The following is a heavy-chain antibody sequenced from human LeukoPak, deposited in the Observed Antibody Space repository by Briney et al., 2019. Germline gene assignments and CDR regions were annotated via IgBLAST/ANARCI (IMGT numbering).Heavy chain of an antibody. Sequence: PGGSLRLSCAASGFTFSSYSMNWVRQAPGKGLEWVSSISSSSYIYYADSAKGRFTISRDNAKNSLYLQMNSLRAEDTAVYYCASRLYSSSSVDYWGQGTLVTVSS. CDR1: GFTFSSYS. V-gene: IGHV3-21*01. CDR2: ISSSSYI. CDR3: ASRLYSSSSVDY. J-gene: IGHJ4*02. D-gene: IGHD6-13*01.